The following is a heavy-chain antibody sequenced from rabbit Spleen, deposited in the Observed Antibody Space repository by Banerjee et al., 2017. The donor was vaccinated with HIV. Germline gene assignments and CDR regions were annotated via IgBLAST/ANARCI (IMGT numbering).Heavy chain of an antibody. D-gene: IGHD1-1*01. J-gene: IGHJ3*01. CDR1: GFTISTYH. CDR2: IYVGSSGKT. V-gene: IGHV1S40*01. CDR3: ARDGSSSGITFDL. Sequence: QSLEESGGGLVTPGGTLTLTCTASGFTISTYHMCWVRQAPGKGLEWIGCIYVGSSGKTDYASWVNGRFTISKTSSTTVTLQLNSLTAADTATHFCARDGSSSGITFDLWGQGTLVTVS.